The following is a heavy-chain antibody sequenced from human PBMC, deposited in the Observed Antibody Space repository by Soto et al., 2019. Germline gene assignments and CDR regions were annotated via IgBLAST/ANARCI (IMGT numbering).Heavy chain of an antibody. CDR3: ARDAFGVDNWFDP. V-gene: IGHV4-30-2*01. J-gene: IGHJ5*02. Sequence: SETLSLTCAVSGGSISSGGYSWSWIRQPPGKGLEWIGHTYHSGNPYYNPSLKSRVTISVDTSKNQFSLKLSSVTAADTAVYYCARDAFGVDNWFDPWGQGTLVTVSS. D-gene: IGHD3-3*01. CDR1: GGSISSGGYS. CDR2: TYHSGNP.